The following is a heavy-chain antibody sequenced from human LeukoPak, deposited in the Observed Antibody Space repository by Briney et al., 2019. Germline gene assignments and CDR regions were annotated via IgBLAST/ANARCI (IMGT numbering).Heavy chain of an antibody. Sequence: KPSETLSLTCSVSGGSVTSRTYYWAWVRQPPGKGREWIGSIYFSGHTYYNPSLQRRVTISVDTSKNQFSLKLNSVTAADTAVYSCARHSCSSTSCPFDWWGQGTLVTVSS. CDR3: ARHSCSSTSCPFDW. J-gene: IGHJ4*02. D-gene: IGHD2-2*01. CDR1: GGSVTSRTYY. V-gene: IGHV4-39*01. CDR2: IYFSGHT.